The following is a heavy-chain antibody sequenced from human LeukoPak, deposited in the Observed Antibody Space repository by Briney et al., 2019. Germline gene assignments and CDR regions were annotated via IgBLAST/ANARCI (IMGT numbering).Heavy chain of an antibody. V-gene: IGHV1-69*01. CDR2: IIPIFGTA. Sequence: SVKVSCKASGGTFSSYAISWVRQAPGQGLEWMGGIIPIFGTANYAQKFQGRVTITADESTSTAYMELSGLRSEDTAVYYCARAKWELVRGVNWFDPWGQGTLVTVSS. D-gene: IGHD1-26*01. J-gene: IGHJ5*02. CDR3: ARAKWELVRGVNWFDP. CDR1: GGTFSSYA.